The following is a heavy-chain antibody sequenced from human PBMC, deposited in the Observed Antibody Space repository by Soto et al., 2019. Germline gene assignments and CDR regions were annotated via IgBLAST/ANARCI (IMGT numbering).Heavy chain of an antibody. V-gene: IGHV4-39*01. J-gene: IGHJ6*03. Sequence: SETLSLTCTVSGGSISSSSYYWGWIRQPPGKGLEWIGSIYYSGSTYYNPSLKSRVTISVDTSKNQFSLKLSSVTAADTAVYYCARGGCSGGSCYTDYYYYMDGRGKGTTVTVSS. CDR1: GGSISSSSYY. D-gene: IGHD2-15*01. CDR3: ARGGCSGGSCYTDYYYYMDG. CDR2: IYYSGST.